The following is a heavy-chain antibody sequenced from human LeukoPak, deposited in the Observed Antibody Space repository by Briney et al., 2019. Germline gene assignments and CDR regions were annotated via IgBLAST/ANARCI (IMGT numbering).Heavy chain of an antibody. D-gene: IGHD3-3*02. CDR1: GGCFSGYY. V-gene: IGHV4-34*01. CDR2: ISSGGRT. CDR3: ASVVQRRTTGDIFGRYFDF. J-gene: IGHJ4*02. Sequence: SETLSLTCAVYGGCFSGYYWTWIRQSPVKGLEWIGEISSGGRTNDNPSLKSRVSISVDTSKSQFSLNLSSVTAADTAVYYCASVVQRRTTGDIFGRYFDFWGQGSLVTVSS.